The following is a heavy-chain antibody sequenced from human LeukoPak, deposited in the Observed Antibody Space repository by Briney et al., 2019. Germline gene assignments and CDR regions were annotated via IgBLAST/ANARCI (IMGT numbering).Heavy chain of an antibody. D-gene: IGHD2-2*01. CDR1: GFTFSTHW. Sequence: GGSLRLSCVASGFTFSTHWMSWVRQAPGKGLEWVANIKQDGSAKDYVDSVKGRFTISRDNAKNSLYLQMNSLRAEDTAVYYCARGSTAAANFDFWGQGILVSVSS. CDR2: IKQDGSAK. V-gene: IGHV3-7*01. CDR3: ARGSTAAANFDF. J-gene: IGHJ4*02.